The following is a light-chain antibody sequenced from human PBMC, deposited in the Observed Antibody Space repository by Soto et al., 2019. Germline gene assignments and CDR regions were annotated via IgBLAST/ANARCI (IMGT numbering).Light chain of an antibody. CDR1: QSVSSSY. CDR3: QQYGSLPRT. Sequence: EIVLTQSPGTLSLSPGERATLSCRASQSVSSSYLAWYQQKPGQAPRLLIYGALTRATGIPDRFSGSGSGTDFTLTISRVEPEDFAVYYCQQYGSLPRTFGQGTKVEIK. V-gene: IGKV3-20*01. CDR2: GAL. J-gene: IGKJ1*01.